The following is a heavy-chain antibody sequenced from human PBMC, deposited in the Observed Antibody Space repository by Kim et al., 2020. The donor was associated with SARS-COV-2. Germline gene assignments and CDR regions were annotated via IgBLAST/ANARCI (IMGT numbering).Heavy chain of an antibody. Sequence: SETLSLTCTVSGGSIFTSTYYWGWIRQPPGQGLEWIGSVFFSATTHYNPSLKSRVAMSLDTSKNQFSLKLSSVTVADTAIYYCARQYSGNYYFDYWGQGT. CDR3: ARQYSGNYYFDY. V-gene: IGHV4-39*01. CDR2: VFFSATT. D-gene: IGHD5-12*01. CDR1: GGSIFTSTYY. J-gene: IGHJ4*02.